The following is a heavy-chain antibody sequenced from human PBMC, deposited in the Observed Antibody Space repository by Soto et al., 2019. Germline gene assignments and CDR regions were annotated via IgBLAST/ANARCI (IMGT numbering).Heavy chain of an antibody. V-gene: IGHV1-69*06. D-gene: IGHD2-21*02. CDR2: IIPLFGTA. CDR1: GGIFSSNT. Sequence: QVYLVQSGAEVKKPGSSVKISCKASGGIFSSNTNNWVRQAAGQGLEWMGGIIPLFGTANYAEKFQGRVTITADKSTKTEYMELTSLRSEDTAVYYCASKAACGGACYAFDSWGQGTLVTVSS. J-gene: IGHJ4*02. CDR3: ASKAACGGACYAFDS.